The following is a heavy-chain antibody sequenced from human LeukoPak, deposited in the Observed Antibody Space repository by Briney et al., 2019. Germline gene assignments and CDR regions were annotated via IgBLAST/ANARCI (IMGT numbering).Heavy chain of an antibody. Sequence: SESLYLTCTASGGSINSCSYCWSWIAHPPGEGLEWIGRIYTSGINYSKNSLMSRATISIDTSKNQFSLKLSSVTAADTAVYYCARSNSGSYRELDYWGQGALVTVSS. CDR1: GGSINSCSYC. D-gene: IGHD1-26*01. V-gene: IGHV4-61*02. CDR3: ARSNSGSYRELDY. CDR2: IYTSGIN. J-gene: IGHJ4*02.